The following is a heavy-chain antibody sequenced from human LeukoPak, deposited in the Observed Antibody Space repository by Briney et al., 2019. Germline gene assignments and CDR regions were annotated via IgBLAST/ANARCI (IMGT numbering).Heavy chain of an antibody. Sequence: ASVKVSCKASGYTFTGYYLHWVRQAPGQGLEWMGRIIPILGIANYAQKFQGRVTITADKSTSTAYMELSSLRSEDTAVYYCARDPYLRYHYGSSGYLDYWGQGTLVTVSS. CDR3: ARDPYLRYHYGSSGYLDY. J-gene: IGHJ4*02. CDR2: IIPILGIA. D-gene: IGHD3-22*01. CDR1: GYTFTGYY. V-gene: IGHV1-69*04.